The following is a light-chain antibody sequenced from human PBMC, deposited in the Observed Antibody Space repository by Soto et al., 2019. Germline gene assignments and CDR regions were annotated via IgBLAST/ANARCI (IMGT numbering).Light chain of an antibody. CDR2: GNS. Sequence: QSVLTQPPSVSGAPGQRVTISCTVSSSNIGAGYDVHWYQQLPGTAPKLLIYGNSNRPSVVPDRFSGSKSGTSASLAITGLQAEDEADYYCQSYDSSLSGYVFGTGTKVTVL. J-gene: IGLJ1*01. V-gene: IGLV1-40*01. CDR3: QSYDSSLSGYV. CDR1: SSNIGAGYD.